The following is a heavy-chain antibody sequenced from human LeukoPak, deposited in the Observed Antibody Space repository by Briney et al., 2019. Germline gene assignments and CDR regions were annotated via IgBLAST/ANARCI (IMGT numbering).Heavy chain of an antibody. Sequence: SETLSLTCTVSGGSISSSSYYWGWIRQPPGKGLEWIGSIYYSGSTYYNPSLKSRVTISVDTSKNQFSLRLSSVTAADTAVYYCARGKDSSSWLRAHYYYYYMDVWGKGTTVTISS. CDR2: IYYSGST. CDR1: GGSISSSSYY. D-gene: IGHD6-13*01. V-gene: IGHV4-39*07. CDR3: ARGKDSSSWLRAHYYYYYMDV. J-gene: IGHJ6*03.